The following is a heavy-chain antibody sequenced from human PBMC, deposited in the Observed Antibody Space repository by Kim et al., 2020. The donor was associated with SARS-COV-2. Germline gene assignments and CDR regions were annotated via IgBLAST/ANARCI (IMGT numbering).Heavy chain of an antibody. D-gene: IGHD5-12*01. V-gene: IGHV1-18*01. J-gene: IGHJ6*02. Sequence: KLQGRVTMTTDTSTSTAYMELRSLRSDDTAVYYCAREMATIYYYYYGMDVWGQGTTVTVSS. CDR3: AREMATIYYYYYGMDV.